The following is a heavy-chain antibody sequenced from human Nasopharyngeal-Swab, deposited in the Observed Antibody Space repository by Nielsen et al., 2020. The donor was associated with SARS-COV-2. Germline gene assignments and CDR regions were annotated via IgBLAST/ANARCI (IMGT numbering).Heavy chain of an antibody. CDR1: GFTFSSYG. J-gene: IGHJ4*02. V-gene: IGHV3-33*01. CDR2: IWYDGSNK. CDR3: ARDLGATLDV. Sequence: GESLKISCAASGFTFSSYGMHWVRQAPGKGLEWVAVIWYDGSNKYYADSVKGRFTISRDNSKNTPYLQMNSLRAEDTAVYYCARDLGATLDVWGQGTLVTVSS. D-gene: IGHD1-26*01.